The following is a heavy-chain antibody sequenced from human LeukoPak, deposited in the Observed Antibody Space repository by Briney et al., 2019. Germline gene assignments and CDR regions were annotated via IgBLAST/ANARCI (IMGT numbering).Heavy chain of an antibody. CDR2: ISSSSNAI. D-gene: IGHD3-22*01. J-gene: IGHJ3*02. V-gene: IGHV3-11*04. Sequence: PGGSLRLSCTASGFTFSDYYMSWMRQAPGKGLEWISYISSSSNAIYYADSVKGRFTSSRDNAKNSLYLQMNSLRAEDTAVYYCASGSYYDSSGYYYRTWAFDIWGQGTMVTVSS. CDR1: GFTFSDYY. CDR3: ASGSYYDSSGYYYRTWAFDI.